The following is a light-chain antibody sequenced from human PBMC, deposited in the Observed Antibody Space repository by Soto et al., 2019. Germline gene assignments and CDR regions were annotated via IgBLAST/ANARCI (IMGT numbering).Light chain of an antibody. V-gene: IGKV1-39*01. Sequence: DLPMTQSPASLSASVGDRVTITCRASQSISSYLNWYQQKPGKGPNLLIYGASSLQSGVPSRFSGSGSGTDFTLTISSLQPEDFATYYCQQSYSAPPWTFGQGTRVDIK. J-gene: IGKJ1*01. CDR3: QQSYSAPPWT. CDR2: GAS. CDR1: QSISSY.